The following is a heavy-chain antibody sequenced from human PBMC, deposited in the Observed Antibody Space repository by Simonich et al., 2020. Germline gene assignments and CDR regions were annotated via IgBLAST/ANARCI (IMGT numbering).Heavy chain of an antibody. CDR2: IYYSGST. CDR3: ARHDRWLQFYFDY. J-gene: IGHJ4*02. Sequence: QVQLQESGPGLVKPSETLSLTCTASGGSIRSYYWSWIRQPPGKGLEWIGYIYYSGSTNNNPSLKSRVTISVDTSKNQFSLKLSSVTAADTAVYYCARHDRWLQFYFDYWGQGTLVTVSS. CDR1: GGSIRSYY. V-gene: IGHV4-59*08. D-gene: IGHD5-12*01.